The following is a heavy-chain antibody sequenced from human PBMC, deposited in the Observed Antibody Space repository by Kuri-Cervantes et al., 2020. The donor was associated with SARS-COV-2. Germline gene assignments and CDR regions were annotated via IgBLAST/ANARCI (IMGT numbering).Heavy chain of an antibody. V-gene: IGHV3-23*01. CDR1: GFTFSSYA. CDR2: ISGSGGST. CDR3: AKVVRTEWVAVAHYFDY. Sequence: GESLKISCAASGFTFSSYAMSWVRQAPGKGLEWVSAISGSGGSTYYADSVKGRFTISRDNSKNTLYLQMNSLRAEDTAVHYCAKVVRTEWVAVAHYFDYWGQGTLVTVSS. D-gene: IGHD6-19*01. J-gene: IGHJ4*02.